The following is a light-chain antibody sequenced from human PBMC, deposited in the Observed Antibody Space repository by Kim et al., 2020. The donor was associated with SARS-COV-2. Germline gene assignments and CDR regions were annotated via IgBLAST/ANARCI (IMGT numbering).Light chain of an antibody. Sequence: APGKTARITWGGNNIGSKSVHWYQQKPSQAPVLVIYYDSDRPSGIPERFSGSNSGNTATLTISRVEAGDEADYYCQVWDSSSDHVVFGGGTQLTVL. CDR1: NIGSKS. CDR3: QVWDSSSDHVV. CDR2: YDS. J-gene: IGLJ2*01. V-gene: IGLV3-21*04.